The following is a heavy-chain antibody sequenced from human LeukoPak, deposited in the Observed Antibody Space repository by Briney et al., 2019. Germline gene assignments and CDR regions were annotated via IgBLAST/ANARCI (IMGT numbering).Heavy chain of an antibody. CDR3: ARVDYYDSSGYSSYYFDY. CDR2: IYNGVNT. CDR1: GASVSSASY. J-gene: IGHJ4*02. Sequence: SETLSLTCTVSGASVSSASYWTWIRQPPGKGVEWIAHIYNGVNTNYNPSLKSRVTISVDTSKNQFSLRLNSVTAADTAVYYCARVDYYDSSGYSSYYFDYWGQGTLVTVSS. V-gene: IGHV4-61*01. D-gene: IGHD3-22*01.